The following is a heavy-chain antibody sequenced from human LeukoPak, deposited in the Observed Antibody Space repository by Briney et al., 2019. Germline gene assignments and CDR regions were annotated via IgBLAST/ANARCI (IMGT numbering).Heavy chain of an antibody. J-gene: IGHJ3*02. V-gene: IGHV1-69*05. CDR1: GGTFSSYA. Sequence: SVKVSCKASGGTFSSYAISWVRQAPGQGLEWMGGIIPIFGTANYAQKFQGRVTITTDESTSTAYMELSSLRSEDTAVYYCARVYCSGGSCYSAFVIWGQGTMVTVSS. CDR3: ARVYCSGGSCYSAFVI. CDR2: IIPIFGTA. D-gene: IGHD2-15*01.